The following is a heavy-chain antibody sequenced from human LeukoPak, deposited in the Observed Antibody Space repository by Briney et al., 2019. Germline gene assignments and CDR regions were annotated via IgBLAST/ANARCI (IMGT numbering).Heavy chain of an antibody. CDR2: INPNSGGT. V-gene: IGHV1-2*02. J-gene: IGHJ4*02. CDR3: ARDGPGRRGYFDY. CDR1: GYTFTGYY. Sequence: GASVKVSCKASGYTFTGYYMHWVRQAPGQGLEWMGWINPNSGGTNYAQEFQGRVTMTRDTSISTAYMELSRLRSDDTAVYYCARDGPGRRGYFDYWGQGTLVTVSS. D-gene: IGHD3-10*01.